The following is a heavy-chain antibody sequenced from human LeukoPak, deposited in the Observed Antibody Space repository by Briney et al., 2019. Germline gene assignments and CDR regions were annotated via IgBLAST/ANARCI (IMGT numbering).Heavy chain of an antibody. D-gene: IGHD4-23*01. CDR2: FHPKDADM. Sequence: ASVKVSCKVSEYSVTEVAIHWVRQTGEGLEWMGGFHPKDADMIYAQKFQGRVTMTQDTSTSTAYMELRSLRSDDTAVYYCARGGDYDGKPRPGTYYYYMDVWGKGTTVTVSS. CDR3: ARGGDYDGKPRPGTYYYYMDV. CDR1: EYSVTEVA. J-gene: IGHJ6*03. V-gene: IGHV1-24*01.